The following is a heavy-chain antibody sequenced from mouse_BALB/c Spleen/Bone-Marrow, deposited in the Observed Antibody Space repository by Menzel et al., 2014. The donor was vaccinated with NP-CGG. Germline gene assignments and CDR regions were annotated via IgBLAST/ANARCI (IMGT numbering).Heavy chain of an antibody. CDR3: ARDYLYYFDY. J-gene: IGHJ2*01. Sequence: EVQGVESGGGLVQPGGFLRLSCATSGFTFXDHYMSWVRQPPGKALEWLGFIRNKANGYTTEYSASVKGRFTISRDNSQSIVYLQMNTLRAEDSATYYCARDYLYYFDYWGQGTTITVSS. V-gene: IGHV7-3*02. CDR1: GFTFXDHY. CDR2: IRNKANGYTT. D-gene: IGHD2-1*01.